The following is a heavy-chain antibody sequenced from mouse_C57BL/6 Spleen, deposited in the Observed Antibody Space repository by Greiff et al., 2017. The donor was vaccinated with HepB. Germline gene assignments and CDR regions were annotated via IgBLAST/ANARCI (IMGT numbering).Heavy chain of an antibody. J-gene: IGHJ2*01. CDR3: ARWAIYYGYYYVDD. D-gene: IGHD2-3*01. CDR1: GYTFTSYW. CDR2: IYPGCGST. Sequence: QVQLQQPGAELVKPGASVKMSCKASGYTFTSYWITWVKQRPGQGLEWIGDIYPGCGSTNYNEKFKSKATLTVDTSSSTAYMQLSSLTSEDSAVYYCARWAIYYGYYYVDDWGQGTTLTVAA. V-gene: IGHV1-55*01.